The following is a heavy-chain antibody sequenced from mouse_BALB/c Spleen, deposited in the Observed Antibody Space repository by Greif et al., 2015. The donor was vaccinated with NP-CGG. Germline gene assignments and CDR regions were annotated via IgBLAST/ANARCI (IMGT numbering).Heavy chain of an antibody. CDR2: IDPANGNT. D-gene: IGHD1-1*01. J-gene: IGHJ1*01. V-gene: IGHV14-3*02. Sequence: VQLQQSGAELVKPGASVKLSCTASGFNIKDTYMHWVKQRPEQGLEWIGRIDPANGNTKYDPKFQGKATITADTSSNTAYLQLSSLTSEDTAVYYCARSGYYGSSYWYFDVWGAATTVTVSS. CDR3: ARSGYYGSSYWYFDV. CDR1: GFNIKDTY.